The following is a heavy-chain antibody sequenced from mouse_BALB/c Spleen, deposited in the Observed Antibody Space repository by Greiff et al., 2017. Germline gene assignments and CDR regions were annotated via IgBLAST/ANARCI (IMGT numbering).Heavy chain of an antibody. CDR1: GYTFTSYY. Sequence: VKLMESGAELVKPGASVKLSCKASGYTFTSYYMYWVKQRPGQGLEWIGEINPSNGGTNFNEKFKSKATLTVDKSSSTAYMQLSSLTSEDSAVYYCTRSRETGTDYWGQGTTLTVSS. CDR2: INPSNGGT. D-gene: IGHD4-1*01. V-gene: IGHV1S81*02. J-gene: IGHJ2*01. CDR3: TRSRETGTDY.